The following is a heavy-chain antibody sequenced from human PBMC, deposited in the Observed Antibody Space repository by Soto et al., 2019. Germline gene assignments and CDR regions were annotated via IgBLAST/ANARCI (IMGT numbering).Heavy chain of an antibody. CDR1: GGTFSSYT. CDR3: ASARGGLRGAVDY. J-gene: IGHJ4*02. Sequence: QVQLVQSGAEVKKPGSSVKVSCKASGGTFSSYTISWVRQAPGQGIEWMGRIIPILGIANYAQKFQGRVTITADKSTSTAYMELSSLRSEDTAVYYCASARGGLRGAVDYWGQGTLVTVSS. D-gene: IGHD2-15*01. CDR2: IIPILGIA. V-gene: IGHV1-69*02.